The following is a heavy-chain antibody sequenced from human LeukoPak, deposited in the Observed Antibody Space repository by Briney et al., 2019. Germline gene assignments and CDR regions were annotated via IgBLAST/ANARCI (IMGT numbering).Heavy chain of an antibody. CDR2: MNPNSGNT. D-gene: IGHD2-15*01. V-gene: IGHV1-8*01. Sequence: ASVKVSCKASGYTFTSYDINWVRQATGQGLEWMGWMNPNSGNTGYAQKFQGRVTMTRNTSISTAYMELSSLRSEDTAVYYCARTAPPRYCSGGSCFSGYYYYYYMDVWGKGTTVTVSS. CDR3: ARTAPPRYCSGGSCFSGYYYYYYMDV. CDR1: GYTFTSYD. J-gene: IGHJ6*03.